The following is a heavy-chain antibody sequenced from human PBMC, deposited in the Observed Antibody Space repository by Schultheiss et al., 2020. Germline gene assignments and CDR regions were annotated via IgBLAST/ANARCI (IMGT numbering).Heavy chain of an antibody. D-gene: IGHD1-1*01. CDR2: IYYSGST. V-gene: IGHV4-61*08. Sequence: SETLSLTCTVSGASVSSGDFYWKWIRQPPGKGLEWIGYIYYSGSTNYNPSLKSRVTISVDTSKNQFSLKLSSVTAADTAVYYCARSPVWSPARYFDLWGRGTLVTVSS. CDR3: ARSPVWSPARYFDL. J-gene: IGHJ2*01. CDR1: GASVSSGDFY.